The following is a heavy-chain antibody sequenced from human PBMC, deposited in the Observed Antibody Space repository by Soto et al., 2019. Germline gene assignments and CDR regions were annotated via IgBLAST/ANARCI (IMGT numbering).Heavy chain of an antibody. D-gene: IGHD3-3*01. Sequence: GESLKISCKGSGYNFNDYWITWVRQMPGKGLAWMGRIDTVDSKTNYSPSFQGHVTISVDSSINTAYLQWSSLKASDSAMYYCENGNTIFGVVFEYWDQGTLATVCS. CDR1: GYNFNDYW. CDR3: ENGNTIFGVVFEY. V-gene: IGHV5-10-1*01. CDR2: IDTVDSKT. J-gene: IGHJ4*02.